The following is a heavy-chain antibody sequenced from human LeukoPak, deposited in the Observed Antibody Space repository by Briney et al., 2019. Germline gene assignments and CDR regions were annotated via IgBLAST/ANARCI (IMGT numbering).Heavy chain of an antibody. CDR2: IYHSGST. D-gene: IGHD3-10*01. J-gene: IGHJ4*02. CDR1: GGSISSSNW. Sequence: PSETLSLTCAVSGGSISSSNWWSWVRQPPGKGLEWIGEIYHSGSTNYNPSLKSRVTISVDKSKNQFSLKLSSVTAADTAVYYCARTYYYGSGSYPHIFDYWGQGTLVTVSS. CDR3: ARTYYYGSGSYPHIFDY. V-gene: IGHV4-4*02.